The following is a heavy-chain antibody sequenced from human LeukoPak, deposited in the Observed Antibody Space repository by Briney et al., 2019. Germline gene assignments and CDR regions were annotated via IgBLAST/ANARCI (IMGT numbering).Heavy chain of an antibody. V-gene: IGHV4-39*07. Sequence: SETLSLTCTVSGGSISSSKYYWGWIRQPPGRGLEWIGSIHYSGNTYYNPSLKSRVTMSVDTSKNQFSLKLSSVTAADTAVYYCARVLSGYSQDAFDIWGQGTMVAVSS. CDR3: ARVLSGYSQDAFDI. J-gene: IGHJ3*02. CDR1: GGSISSSKYY. CDR2: IHYSGNT. D-gene: IGHD3-3*01.